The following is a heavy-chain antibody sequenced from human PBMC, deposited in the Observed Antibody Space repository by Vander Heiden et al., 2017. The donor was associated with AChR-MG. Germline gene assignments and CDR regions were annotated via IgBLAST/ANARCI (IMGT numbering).Heavy chain of an antibody. CDR3: ARADYDILTGYSRSADY. CDR1: GGTFRSYA. D-gene: IGHD3-9*01. Sequence: QVQLVQSGAEVKKPGSSVKVSCKASGGTFRSYAISWGRQAPGQGLEWMGRIIPILGIANYAQKFQGRVTITADKSTSTAYMELSSLRSEDTAVYYCARADYDILTGYSRSADYWGQGTLVTVSS. J-gene: IGHJ4*02. V-gene: IGHV1-69*04. CDR2: IIPILGIA.